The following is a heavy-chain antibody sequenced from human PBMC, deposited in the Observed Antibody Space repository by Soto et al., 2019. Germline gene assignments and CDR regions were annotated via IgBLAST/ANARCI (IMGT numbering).Heavy chain of an antibody. CDR1: GYTFTGYY. V-gene: IGHV1-2*02. Sequence: ASVKVSCKASGYTFTGYYMHWVRQAPGQGLEWMGWINPNSGGTNYAQKFQGRVTMTRDTSISTAYMELSRLRSDDTAVYYCARFGIAAAGTGAFDIWGQGTMVTVSS. D-gene: IGHD6-13*01. CDR2: INPNSGGT. CDR3: ARFGIAAAGTGAFDI. J-gene: IGHJ3*02.